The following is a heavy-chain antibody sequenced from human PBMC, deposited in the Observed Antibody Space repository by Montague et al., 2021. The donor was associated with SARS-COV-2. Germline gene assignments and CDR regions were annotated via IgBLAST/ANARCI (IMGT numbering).Heavy chain of an antibody. CDR2: TYYRSKWYN. J-gene: IGHJ3*01. Sequence: VSPGASLSSDSLSLHWIRQSPSRDLECLASTYYRSKWYNDSAPSVSGRATVKPDTSRNQFSLHLDSVTPEDTALYFCARKMDSSFDVWGKGTMVIVSS. D-gene: IGHD2-2*03. CDR3: ARKMDSSFDV. CDR1: GASLSSDSLS. V-gene: IGHV6-1*01.